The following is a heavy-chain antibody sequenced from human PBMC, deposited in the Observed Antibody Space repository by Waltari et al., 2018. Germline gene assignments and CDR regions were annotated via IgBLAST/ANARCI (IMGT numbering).Heavy chain of an antibody. V-gene: IGHV3-30*04. CDR3: ARDYCDRTNCHGMDV. CDR2: ISYNERNI. Sequence: QVQLVESGGGVVQPGRSLRLSCAASEFTFSSYAMHWVRQAPGKGLEWVAVISYNERNIYYVDSVKGRFTISRDNSQKMLYLQMNSLRAEDTAVYYCARDYCDRTNCHGMDVWGRGTTVTVSS. CDR1: EFTFSSYA. J-gene: IGHJ6*02. D-gene: IGHD3-22*01.